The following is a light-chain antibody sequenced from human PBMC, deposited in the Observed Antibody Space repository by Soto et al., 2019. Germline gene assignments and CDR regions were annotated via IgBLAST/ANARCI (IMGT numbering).Light chain of an antibody. V-gene: IGKV3-15*01. CDR1: QSVSSN. Sequence: EIVMTQSPATLSVSRGERATLSCRASQSVSSNLAWYQQKPGQAPRLLIYGASTRATGIPARFSGSGSGTEFTLTLSSLQSEDFAVYYCQQYNNWPPWTFGQGTKVEIK. J-gene: IGKJ1*01. CDR3: QQYNNWPPWT. CDR2: GAS.